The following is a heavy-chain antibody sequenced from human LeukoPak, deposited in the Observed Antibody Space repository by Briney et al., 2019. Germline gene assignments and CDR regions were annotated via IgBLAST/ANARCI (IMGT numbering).Heavy chain of an antibody. CDR2: ISSSSIYI. V-gene: IGHV3-21*01. Sequence: GGSLRLSCGSSGFTFSSYTMNWVRQAPGEGLEWVSSISSSSIYIHYADSVKGRLTISRDNAKNSVFLQMTSLRAGDTAVYYCARDPFPGAAHYYYNLDVWGQGTTVTVSS. CDR1: GFTFSSYT. J-gene: IGHJ6*01. CDR3: ARDPFPGAAHYYYNLDV. D-gene: IGHD2/OR15-2a*01.